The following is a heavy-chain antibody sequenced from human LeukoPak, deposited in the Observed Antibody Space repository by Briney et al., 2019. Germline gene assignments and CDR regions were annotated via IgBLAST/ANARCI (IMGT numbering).Heavy chain of an antibody. Sequence: SETLSLTCSFYDASFSGYFWTWIRQAPGKGLEWIGGINHNGGTKDNPSLKSRVTMSVDTSKNQFSLKLKSVTAADTAVYYCAREFGLGFCSNGVCPEDWFDAWGPGTLVTVSS. CDR2: INHNGGT. V-gene: IGHV4-34*01. J-gene: IGHJ5*02. D-gene: IGHD2-8*01. CDR3: AREFGLGFCSNGVCPEDWFDA. CDR1: DASFSGYF.